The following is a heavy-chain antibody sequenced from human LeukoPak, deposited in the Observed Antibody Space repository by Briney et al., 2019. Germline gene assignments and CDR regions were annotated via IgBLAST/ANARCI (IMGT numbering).Heavy chain of an antibody. CDR1: GFTFSTYA. Sequence: RTGGSLRLSCTASGFTFSTYAMHWVRQAPGKGLEWVAVISYDGTNKYYADSMKGRFTISRDNSKNTLYLRMNSLRAEDTAVYYCARALDEGARFDYWGQGTLVTVSS. CDR3: ARALDEGARFDY. J-gene: IGHJ4*02. V-gene: IGHV3-30-3*01. CDR2: ISYDGTNK.